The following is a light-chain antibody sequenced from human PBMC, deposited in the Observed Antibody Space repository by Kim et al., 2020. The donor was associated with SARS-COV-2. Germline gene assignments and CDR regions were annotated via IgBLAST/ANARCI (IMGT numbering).Light chain of an antibody. J-gene: IGLJ3*02. CDR3: YSRGSPYIHRV. CDR1: ILRSYY. V-gene: IGLV3-19*01. CDR2: GKN. Sequence: SSELTQDPAVSVALGQTVSITCIGDILRSYYASWYQQKPGQAPVLVIYGKNNRPSGIPDRFSASSSGKTASLTITGTQAVEEGDYYCYSRGSPYIHRVFG.